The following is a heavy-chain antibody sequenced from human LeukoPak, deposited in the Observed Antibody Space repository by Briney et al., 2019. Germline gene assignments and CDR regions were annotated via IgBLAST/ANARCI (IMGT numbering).Heavy chain of an antibody. J-gene: IGHJ3*02. CDR2: INPSGGST. V-gene: IGHV1-46*01. CDR1: GYTFTSYY. Sequence: ASVKVSCKASGYTFTSYYMHWVRQAPGQGLERMGIINPSGGSTSYAQKFQGRVTMTRDTSTSTVYMELSSLRSEDTAVYYCARTDFYHDSSGYYYGLWGDDAFDIWGQGTMVTVSS. D-gene: IGHD3-22*01. CDR3: ARTDFYHDSSGYYYGLWGDDAFDI.